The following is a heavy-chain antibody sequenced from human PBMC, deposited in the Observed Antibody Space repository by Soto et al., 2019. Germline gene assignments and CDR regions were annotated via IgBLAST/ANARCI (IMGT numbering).Heavy chain of an antibody. CDR1: GFTFSSYA. V-gene: IGHV3-23*01. CDR3: AKSGYCGGDCYSSLRGENYFDY. Sequence: EVQLLESGGGLVQPGGSLRLSCAASGFTFSSYAMSWVRQAPGKGLEWVSAISGSGGSTYYADSVKGRFTISRDNSKNTLYLQMNSLRAEDTAVYYCAKSGYCGGDCYSSLRGENYFDYWGQGTLVTVSS. J-gene: IGHJ4*02. CDR2: ISGSGGST. D-gene: IGHD2-21*02.